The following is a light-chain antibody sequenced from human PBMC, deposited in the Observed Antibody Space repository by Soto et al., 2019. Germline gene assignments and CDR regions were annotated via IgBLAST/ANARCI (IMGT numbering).Light chain of an antibody. CDR1: QSVSSN. J-gene: IGKJ1*01. Sequence: EIVMTHSPATLSVSPGERATLSCRASQSVSSNLAWYQQKPGQAPRLLIYGASTRATGIPARFSGSGSGTDFTLTISSLQSEDFAVYYCQQYNNWPPGTFGQGTKVEIK. V-gene: IGKV3-15*01. CDR3: QQYNNWPPGT. CDR2: GAS.